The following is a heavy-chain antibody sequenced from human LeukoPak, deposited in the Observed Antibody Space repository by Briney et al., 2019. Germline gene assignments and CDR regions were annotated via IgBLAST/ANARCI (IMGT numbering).Heavy chain of an antibody. CDR3: AKAPEYYYDSSGYYNY. J-gene: IGHJ4*02. V-gene: IGHV3-23*01. CDR1: GFTFSSYA. CDR2: ISGSGGST. D-gene: IGHD3-22*01. Sequence: PGGSLRLSCAASGFTFSSYAMSWVRQAPGKGLEWVSAISGSGGSTYHADSVKGRFTISRDNSKNTLYLQMNSLRAEDTAVYYCAKAPEYYYDSSGYYNYWGQGTLVTVSS.